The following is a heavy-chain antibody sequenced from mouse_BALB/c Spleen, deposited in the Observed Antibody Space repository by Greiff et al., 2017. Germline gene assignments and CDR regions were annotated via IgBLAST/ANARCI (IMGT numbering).Heavy chain of an antibody. CDR2: IYPGNVNT. V-gene: IGHV1S56*01. J-gene: IGHJ4*01. CDR3: ARRITTDYYAMDY. Sequence: VQLQESGPELVKPGASVRISCKASGYTFTSYYIHWVKQRPGQGLEWIGWIYPGNVNTKYNEKFKGKATLTADKSSSTAYMQLSSLTSEDSAVYFCARRITTDYYAMDYWGQGTSVTVSS. CDR1: GYTFTSYY. D-gene: IGHD1-1*01.